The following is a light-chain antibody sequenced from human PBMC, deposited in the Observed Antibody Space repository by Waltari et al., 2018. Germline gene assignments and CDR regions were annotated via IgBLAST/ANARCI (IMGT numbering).Light chain of an antibody. Sequence: IQLTQSPSSLSASVGDRVTITCRASQGVNVYLTWYKQKPGKAPKLLIYAASTLQSGVSSRFSGSGSGTDFTLTINSLQPEDIATYYCQQFNASPRTFGQGTNVEIK. CDR3: QQFNASPRT. J-gene: IGKJ1*01. V-gene: IGKV1-9*01. CDR2: AAS. CDR1: QGVNVY.